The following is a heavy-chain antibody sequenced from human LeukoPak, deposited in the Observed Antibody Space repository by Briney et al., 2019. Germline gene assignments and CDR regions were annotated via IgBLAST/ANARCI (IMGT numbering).Heavy chain of an antibody. V-gene: IGHV4-39*01. CDR3: ARQSFRGDSGSYYKGYFQH. CDR2: IYYSGST. CDR1: GGSISSSSYY. D-gene: IGHD3-10*01. Sequence: SETLSLTCTVSGGSISSSSYYWGWIRQPPGKGLEWIGSIYYSGSTYYNPSLKSRVTISVDTSKNQFSLKLSSVTAADTAVYYCARQSFRGDSGSYYKGYFQHWGQGTLVTVSS. J-gene: IGHJ1*01.